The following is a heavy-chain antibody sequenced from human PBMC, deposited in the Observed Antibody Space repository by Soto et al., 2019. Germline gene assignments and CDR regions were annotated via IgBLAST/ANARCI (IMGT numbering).Heavy chain of an antibody. CDR1: GYSISSGYY. CDR3: ARSLLTSTSCVGY. CDR2: ICHSGAT. Sequence: SETLSLTCPVSGYSISSGYYWKWLRQPPGKGLAWIGSICHSGATYYNPSLKSRVTISITTSNNQFSLNLTSVTAADTAVYFYARSLLTSTSCVGYWGQGTPVTVSS. D-gene: IGHD6-6*01. V-gene: IGHV4-38-2*01. J-gene: IGHJ4*02.